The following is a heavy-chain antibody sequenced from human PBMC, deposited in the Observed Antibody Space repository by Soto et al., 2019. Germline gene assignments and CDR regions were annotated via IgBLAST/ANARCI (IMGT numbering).Heavy chain of an antibody. CDR2: INPSSGGT. J-gene: IGHJ6*02. CDR3: ARDFRTDSHGVDV. CDR1: GYPFTGPH. D-gene: IGHD4-4*01. Sequence: ASVKVSCKASGYPFTGPHIYWVRQAPGQGLEWMGWINPSSGGTEFAEKFQGRVTVTRDTPIRTVFLELNSLTSDDPGVYCCARDFRTDSHGVDVWGQWTAVTVSS. V-gene: IGHV1-2*02.